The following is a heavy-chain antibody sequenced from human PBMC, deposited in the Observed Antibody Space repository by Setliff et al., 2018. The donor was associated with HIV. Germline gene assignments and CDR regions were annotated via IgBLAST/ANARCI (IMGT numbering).Heavy chain of an antibody. D-gene: IGHD3-16*02. CDR1: GISFSCYP. V-gene: IGHV1-69*10. CDR2: FIPILGKV. Sequence: SVKVSCKASGISFSCYPIGWVRQAPGQGLEWMGVFIPILGKVHYAQKFQGRVTITADESTSTAYMGLSSLKSEDTAVYYCARGGAVELWFRYFDFWGQGTLVTVSS. CDR3: ARGGAVELWFRYFDF. J-gene: IGHJ4*02.